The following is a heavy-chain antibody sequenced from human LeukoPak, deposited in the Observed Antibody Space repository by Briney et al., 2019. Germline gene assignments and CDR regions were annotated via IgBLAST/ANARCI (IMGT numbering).Heavy chain of an antibody. V-gene: IGHV3-7*01. D-gene: IGHD5-18*01. CDR3: ARGAFRGYSYGYLADHLDY. Sequence: GGSLRLSCAASGFTFSGFWMSWVRQTPGKGLEWVANIKQDGSEKYYVDSVKGRFTISRDNAKNSLYLQMNSLRAEDTAVYYCARGAFRGYSYGYLADHLDYWGQGTLVTVSS. CDR1: GFTFSGFW. J-gene: IGHJ4*02. CDR2: IKQDGSEK.